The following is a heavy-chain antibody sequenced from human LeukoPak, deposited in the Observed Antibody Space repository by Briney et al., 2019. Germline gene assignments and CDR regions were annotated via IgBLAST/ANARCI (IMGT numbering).Heavy chain of an antibody. CDR2: FVPQDGEA. CDR3: ATGGLSSKAFDI. D-gene: IGHD2-8*02. Sequence: ASAKVSCTVSGYTLTALSMHWGRQAPGKGLEGMGGFVPQDGEAIYAQTFQGRATMTEDTSTDTAYMELSSLRSEGTAVYYCATGGLSSKAFDIWGQGTIVTVSS. CDR1: GYTLTALS. V-gene: IGHV1-24*01. J-gene: IGHJ3*02.